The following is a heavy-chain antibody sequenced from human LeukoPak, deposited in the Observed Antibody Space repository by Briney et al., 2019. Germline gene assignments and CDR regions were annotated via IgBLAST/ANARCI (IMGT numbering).Heavy chain of an antibody. V-gene: IGHV3-23*01. CDR1: GFTFSSYA. J-gene: IGHJ4*02. Sequence: GGSLRLSCAASGFTFSSYAMSWVRQAPGKGLEWVSAISGSGGSTYYADSVKGRFTISRDNSKNTLYLQMNSLRAEDTAVYYCAKDQVVVAATPRIFDYWGQGTLVTVSS. CDR2: ISGSGGST. CDR3: AKDQVVVAATPRIFDY. D-gene: IGHD2-15*01.